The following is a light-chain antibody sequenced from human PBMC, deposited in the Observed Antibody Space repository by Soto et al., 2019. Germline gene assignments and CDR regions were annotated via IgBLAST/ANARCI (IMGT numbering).Light chain of an antibody. CDR1: SSDVGGYNY. Sequence: SPGQSITISCTGTSSDVGGYNYVSWYQQHPGKAPKLMIYDVSNRPSGVSNRFSGSKSGNTASLTISGLQAEDEADYYCSSYTSSSTLGYVFGTGTKVTVL. CDR2: DVS. V-gene: IGLV2-14*04. CDR3: SSYTSSSTLGYV. J-gene: IGLJ1*01.